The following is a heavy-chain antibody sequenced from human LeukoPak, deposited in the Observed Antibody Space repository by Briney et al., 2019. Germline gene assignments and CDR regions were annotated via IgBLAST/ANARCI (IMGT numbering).Heavy chain of an antibody. V-gene: IGHV4-4*07. Sequence: PSETLSLTCTVSGVSISSYYWSWLRQPAGKGLEWLGRIYTSGSTNYDPSPKSRVTMSVDTSKNQFSLKLSSVTAADTAVYYCARDTTSYYYDSSGYWPNWGQGTLVTVSS. CDR1: GVSISSYY. J-gene: IGHJ4*02. CDR2: IYTSGST. CDR3: ARDTTSYYYDSSGYWPN. D-gene: IGHD3-22*01.